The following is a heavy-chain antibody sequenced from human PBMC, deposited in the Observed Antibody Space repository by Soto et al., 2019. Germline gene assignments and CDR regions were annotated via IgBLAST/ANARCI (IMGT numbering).Heavy chain of an antibody. J-gene: IGHJ6*03. V-gene: IGHV4-39*01. CDR2: IYYSGST. CDR1: GGSISSSSYY. CDR3: ASGRDHYYYMDV. Sequence: QLQLQESGPGLVKPSETLSLTCTVSGGSISSSSYYWGWIRQPPGKGLEWIGSIYYSGSTYYNPSLKSRVTISVDTSKNQFSLKLSSVTAADTAVYYCASGRDHYYYMDVWGKGTTVTVSS.